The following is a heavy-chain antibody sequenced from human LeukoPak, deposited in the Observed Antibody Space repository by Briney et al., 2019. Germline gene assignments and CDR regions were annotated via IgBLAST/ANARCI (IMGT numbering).Heavy chain of an antibody. J-gene: IGHJ3*01. D-gene: IGHD4-23*01. V-gene: IGHV1-3*01. Sequence: ASVKVSCKASGCIFTNYDIYWVRQAPGQRLEWMGWIIVGKGNTRYSQKFQGRVIITSDTSASTAYMELSSLRSEDTAVYYCTRDVMVGTGIALDVWGQGTMVTVSS. CDR3: TRDVMVGTGIALDV. CDR1: GCIFTNYD. CDR2: IIVGKGNT.